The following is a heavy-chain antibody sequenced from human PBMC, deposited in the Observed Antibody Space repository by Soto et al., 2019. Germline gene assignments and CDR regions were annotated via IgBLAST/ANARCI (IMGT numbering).Heavy chain of an antibody. CDR2: ISGSGDDT. V-gene: IGHV3-23*01. J-gene: IGHJ4*02. CDR3: AKDGSLERRPYSFDF. CDR1: GFTFSNYA. Sequence: GGSLRLSCSASGFTFSNYAMSWVRQAPGKGLEWVSAISGSGDDTYYADSVEGRFTISRDNSKNTLYLHVNSLRAEDTAIYYCAKDGSLERRPYSFDFWGQGTLVTVSS. D-gene: IGHD1-1*01.